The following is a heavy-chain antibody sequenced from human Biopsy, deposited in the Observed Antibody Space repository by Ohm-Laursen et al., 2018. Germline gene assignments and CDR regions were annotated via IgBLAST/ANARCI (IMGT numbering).Heavy chain of an antibody. D-gene: IGHD5-24*01. CDR3: ATDADGYYTEFDF. J-gene: IGHJ4*02. V-gene: IGHV1-69*04. CDR2: IVPILGTV. Sequence: SVKVSCKAFGGPFNNHAFSWVRQAPGQGLEWLGRIVPILGTVNYTQRFQGRVALTADKSTGTAYMELNRLISDDTAVYYCATDADGYYTEFDFWGQGTLITVSS. CDR1: GGPFNNHA.